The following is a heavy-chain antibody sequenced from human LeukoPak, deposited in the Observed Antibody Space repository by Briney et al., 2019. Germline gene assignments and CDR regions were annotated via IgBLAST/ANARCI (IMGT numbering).Heavy chain of an antibody. J-gene: IGHJ2*01. CDR2: IYHSGNT. D-gene: IGHD2/OR15-2a*01. CDR3: ARDWEVIPTASWKIWYFDL. CDR1: GSSVTSGHY. V-gene: IGHV4-38-2*02. Sequence: PSETLSLTCAVSGSSVTSGHYWVWIRPPPGKGLEWVGSIYHSGNTYYNPSLNSRVTISLDTSKNQFSLRLTSVTAADTAVYYCARDWEVIPTASWKIWYFDLWGRGTHLIVSS.